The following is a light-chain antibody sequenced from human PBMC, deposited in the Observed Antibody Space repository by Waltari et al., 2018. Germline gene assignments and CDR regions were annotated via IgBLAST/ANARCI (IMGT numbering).Light chain of an antibody. V-gene: IGLV4-69*01. J-gene: IGLJ3*02. CDR2: VNSDGSH. Sequence: QLVLTQSPSASASLGASVKLTCTLNSGHSTNIIAWHQQQPQKGPRYLMKVNSDGSHRQGDEIPDRFSGSSSRSGAERYLAISSVQSEDEAEYYCQTGGHGTWVFGGGTKLTVL. CDR3: QTGGHGTWV. CDR1: SGHSTNI.